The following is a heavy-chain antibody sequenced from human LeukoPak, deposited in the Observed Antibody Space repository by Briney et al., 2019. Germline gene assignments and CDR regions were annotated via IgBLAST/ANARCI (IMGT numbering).Heavy chain of an antibody. D-gene: IGHD6-6*01. Sequence: GGSLRLSCAASGFTFSSYAMSWVRQAPGKGLEWVSAISGSGSTTYYADSVKGRFTISRDNSKNTLYLQMNSLRAEDTAVYYCARVRQLVLPTRYGMDVWGQGTTVTVSS. V-gene: IGHV3-23*01. J-gene: IGHJ6*02. CDR1: GFTFSSYA. CDR3: ARVRQLVLPTRYGMDV. CDR2: ISGSGSTT.